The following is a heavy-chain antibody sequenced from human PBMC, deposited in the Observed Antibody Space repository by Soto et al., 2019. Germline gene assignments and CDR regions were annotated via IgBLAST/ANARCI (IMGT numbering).Heavy chain of an antibody. CDR3: ASIRNLPAAVAGAAGTPGVFDY. Sequence: EVQLVESGGGLVQPGGSLRLSCAASGFTFSSYWMSWVRQAPGKGLEWVANIKQDGSEKYYVDSVKGRFTISRDNAKNSLYLQMNSLRAEDTAVYYCASIRNLPAAVAGAAGTPGVFDYWGQGTLVTVSS. V-gene: IGHV3-7*01. CDR2: IKQDGSEK. CDR1: GFTFSSYW. J-gene: IGHJ4*02. D-gene: IGHD6-13*01.